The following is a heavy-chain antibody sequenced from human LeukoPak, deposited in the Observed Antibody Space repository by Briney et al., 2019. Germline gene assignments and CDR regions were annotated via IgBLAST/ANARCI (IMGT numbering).Heavy chain of an antibody. V-gene: IGHV4-59*11. CDR1: GGSLSGHY. J-gene: IGHJ4*02. CDR3: ATLVVAASWVQNDY. Sequence: SETLSLTCTVSGGSLSGHYWSWIRQPPGKRLEWIGYVSYTGRTKYNPSLKSRVTISVDTSKNQFSLKLSSVTAADTAVYYCATLVVAASWVQNDYWGQGTLVTVSS. D-gene: IGHD2-15*01. CDR2: VSYTGRT.